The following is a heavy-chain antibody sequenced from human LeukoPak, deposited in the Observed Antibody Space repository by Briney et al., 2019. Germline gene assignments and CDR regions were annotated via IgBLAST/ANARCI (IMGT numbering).Heavy chain of an antibody. V-gene: IGHV4-61*01. CDR1: GGSITSHSW. CDR3: ARGGFYYGSGRDNAMDV. J-gene: IGHJ6*02. Sequence: PSETLSLTCAVSGGSITSHSWWSWIRQPPGKGLEWIGYIYNSGTTNYNPSLKSRVTILVDTSKKQFSLKLSSVTAADTAVYYCARGGFYYGSGRDNAMDVWGQGTTVTVSS. CDR2: IYNSGTT. D-gene: IGHD3-10*01.